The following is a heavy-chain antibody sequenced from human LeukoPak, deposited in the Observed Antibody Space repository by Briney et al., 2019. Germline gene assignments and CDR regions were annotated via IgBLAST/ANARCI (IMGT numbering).Heavy chain of an antibody. CDR3: ARGPGPIAGAKKPFDI. V-gene: IGHV3-30*01. CDR1: GFTFSAYA. J-gene: IGHJ3*02. CDR2: ISYDGSNK. D-gene: IGHD1-26*01. Sequence: PGGSLRLSCAASGFTFSAYAMHWVRQAPGKGLEWVAVISYDGSNKYYADSVKGRFTISGDKSKDTLYLQMNSLRPEDTAVYYCARGPGPIAGAKKPFDIWGHGTMVTVSS.